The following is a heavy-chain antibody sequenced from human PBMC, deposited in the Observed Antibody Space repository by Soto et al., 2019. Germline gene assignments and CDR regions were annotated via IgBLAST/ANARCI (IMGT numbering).Heavy chain of an antibody. Sequence: QVQLQESGPGLVKPSGTLSLTCAVSGGSISSSNWWSWVRQPPGKGLEWIGEIYHSGSTNYNPSLKSRVNISVDKSKNQFSLKLSSVTAADTAVYYCASLSFQYYYDSSGYFGLDYWGQGTLVTVSS. CDR3: ASLSFQYYYDSSGYFGLDY. D-gene: IGHD3-22*01. CDR2: IYHSGST. J-gene: IGHJ4*02. V-gene: IGHV4-4*02. CDR1: GGSISSSNW.